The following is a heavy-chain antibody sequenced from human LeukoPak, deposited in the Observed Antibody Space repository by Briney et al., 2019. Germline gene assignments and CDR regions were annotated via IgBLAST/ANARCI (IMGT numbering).Heavy chain of an antibody. CDR1: GYTFTSYG. Sequence: ASVKVSCKASGYTFTSYGTSWVRQAPGQGLEWMGWISAYNGNTNYAQKLQGRVTMTTDTSTSTAYMELRSLRSDDTAVYYCARDHRYCSSTSCSPFDYWGQGTLVTVSS. J-gene: IGHJ4*02. D-gene: IGHD2-2*01. CDR3: ARDHRYCSSTSCSPFDY. CDR2: ISAYNGNT. V-gene: IGHV1-18*01.